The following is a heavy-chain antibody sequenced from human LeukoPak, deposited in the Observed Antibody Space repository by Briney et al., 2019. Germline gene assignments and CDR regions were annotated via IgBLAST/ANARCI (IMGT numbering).Heavy chain of an antibody. J-gene: IGHJ4*02. D-gene: IGHD3-10*01. V-gene: IGHV1-46*01. CDR3: GRDLPTGFGSTAY. Sequence: ASVKVSFKASGYTFISYGISWVRQAPGQGLEWMGVINPRDGGTSYAQSFQGRVTMTRDTFTNTVYMEVSSLRSEDTAVYYCGRDLPTGFGSTAYWGQGTLVTVSS. CDR2: INPRDGGT. CDR1: GYTFISYG.